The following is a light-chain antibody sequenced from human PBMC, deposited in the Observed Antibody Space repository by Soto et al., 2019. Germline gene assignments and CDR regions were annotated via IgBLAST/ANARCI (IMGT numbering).Light chain of an antibody. CDR1: QGIIDY. Sequence: DIQMTQSPSSLSASVGDRVTITCRASQGIIDYLAWYQQKPGKAPKLLIYAASTLHSGVPSRFSGSGAGTDFTLTISGLQPEDVATYFCQKYNSAPQTFGQGTKVQIK. V-gene: IGKV1-27*01. CDR2: AAS. CDR3: QKYNSAPQT. J-gene: IGKJ1*01.